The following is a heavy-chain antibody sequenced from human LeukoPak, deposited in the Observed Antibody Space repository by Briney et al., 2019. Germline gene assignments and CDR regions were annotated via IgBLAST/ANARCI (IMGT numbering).Heavy chain of an antibody. CDR1: GCTFSNSA. D-gene: IGHD2-21*02. CDR3: ESMFSGGDSIRMDY. CDR2: LIGSGISK. J-gene: IGHJ4*02. V-gene: IGHV3-23*01. Sequence: GGLILSFAAAGCTFSNSAMSWGRRAPGRGGGGGSTLIGSGISKYYSDSVKGGFTISRDNSKNTLYLQLNSLRAAATAVYYCESMFSGGDSIRMDYWGQGTLVTVSS.